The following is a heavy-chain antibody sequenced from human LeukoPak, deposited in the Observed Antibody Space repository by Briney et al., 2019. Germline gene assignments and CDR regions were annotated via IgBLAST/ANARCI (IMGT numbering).Heavy chain of an antibody. V-gene: IGHV3-21*01. CDR3: ARDSYSSGWYEKNYYYYYGMDV. CDR1: AFTFSSYS. Sequence: PGGSLRLSCAASAFTFSSYSMNWVRQAPGKGLEWVSSISSSSSYIYYADSVKGRFTISRDNAKNSLYLQMNSLRAEDTAVYYCARDSYSSGWYEKNYYYYYGMDVWGKGTTVTVSS. D-gene: IGHD6-19*01. CDR2: ISSSSSYI. J-gene: IGHJ6*04.